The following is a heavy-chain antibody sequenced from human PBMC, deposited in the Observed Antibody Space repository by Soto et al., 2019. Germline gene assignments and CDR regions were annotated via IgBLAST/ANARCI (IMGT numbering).Heavy chain of an antibody. J-gene: IGHJ1*01. V-gene: IGHV3-21*01. CDR3: AGSLGYCSGGSCLGFEYFQH. Sequence: EVQLVESGGGLVKPGGSLRLSCAASGFTFSSYSMNWVRQAPGKGLEWVSSISSSSSYIYYADSVKGRFTISRDNAKNALYLQMNSLRAEDTAVYYCAGSLGYCSGGSCLGFEYFQHWGQGTLVTVSS. CDR1: GFTFSSYS. CDR2: ISSSSSYI. D-gene: IGHD2-15*01.